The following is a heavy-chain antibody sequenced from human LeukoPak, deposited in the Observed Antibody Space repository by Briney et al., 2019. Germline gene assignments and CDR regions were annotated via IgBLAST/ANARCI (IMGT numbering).Heavy chain of an antibody. J-gene: IGHJ4*02. V-gene: IGHV5-10-1*01. D-gene: IGHD2/OR15-2a*01. CDR3: ARHNNWAFDY. Sequence: GESLKISCKGSGYSFTSYWISWVRQMPGKGLEWMGRIDPSDSYTNYSPSFQGHVTISADKSISTAYLQWSSLKASDTAIYYCARHNNWAFDYWDRGTLLTVSS. CDR1: GYSFTSYW. CDR2: IDPSDSYT.